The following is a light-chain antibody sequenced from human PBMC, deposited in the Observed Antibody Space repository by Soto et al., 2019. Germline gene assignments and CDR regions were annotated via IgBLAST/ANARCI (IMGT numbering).Light chain of an antibody. CDR2: SNY. CDR3: SAWDASLNGYV. CDR1: SSNIGSKT. V-gene: IGLV1-44*01. Sequence: QAVVTQPPSASRTPGQRVTISCSGSSSNIGSKTVNWYQQLPGTAPKLLIYSNYQRPSGVPDRFSGSKSGTSASLAISGLQSEDEADYYCSAWDASLNGYVFGTGTKVTV. J-gene: IGLJ1*01.